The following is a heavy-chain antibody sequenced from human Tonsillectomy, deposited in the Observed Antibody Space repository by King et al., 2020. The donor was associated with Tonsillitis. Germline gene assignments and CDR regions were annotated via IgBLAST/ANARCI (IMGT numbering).Heavy chain of an antibody. D-gene: IGHD6-13*01. CDR2: ISYEGDIK. J-gene: IGHJ4*02. CDR3: ARSRPGSSWYRGDY. Sequence: VQLVESGGGVVQPGRSLRLSCAASGFTFSSYGMQWVRQTPDKGLEWLAVISYEGDIKYYADSVKGRFTISRDNSKNTLDLQMDSLRAEDTAVYYCARSRPGSSWYRGDYWGQGTLVTVSS. CDR1: GFTFSSYG. V-gene: IGHV3-30*03.